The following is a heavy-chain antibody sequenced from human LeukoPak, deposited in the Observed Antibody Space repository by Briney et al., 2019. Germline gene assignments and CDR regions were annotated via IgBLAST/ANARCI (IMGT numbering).Heavy chain of an antibody. D-gene: IGHD3-22*01. Sequence: GRSLRLSCAASGFTFDDYAMHWVPQAPGKGLEWVSGISWNSGSIGYADSVKGRFTISRDNAKNSLYLQMNSLRAEDTALYYCAKDMRDYYDSSGPFDYWGQGTLVTVSS. CDR1: GFTFDDYA. V-gene: IGHV3-9*01. J-gene: IGHJ4*02. CDR2: ISWNSGSI. CDR3: AKDMRDYYDSSGPFDY.